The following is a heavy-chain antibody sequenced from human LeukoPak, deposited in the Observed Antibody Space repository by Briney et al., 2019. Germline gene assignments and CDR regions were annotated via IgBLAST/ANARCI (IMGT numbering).Heavy chain of an antibody. CDR1: GFTVSSNY. CDR2: LYSGGST. Sequence: GGSLRLSCAVSGFTVSSNYMSRVRQAPGKGLERVSVLYSGGSTYYADSVKGRFTISRDNSKNTLYLQMSSLRAEDSAFYYCARADGTGGPLDYWGQGTLVTVSS. CDR3: ARADGTGGPLDY. J-gene: IGHJ4*02. D-gene: IGHD3/OR15-3a*01. V-gene: IGHV3-53*01.